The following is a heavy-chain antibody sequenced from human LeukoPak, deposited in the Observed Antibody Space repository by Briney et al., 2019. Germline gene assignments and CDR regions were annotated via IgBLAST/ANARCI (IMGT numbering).Heavy chain of an antibody. CDR2: INRSGST. J-gene: IGHJ6*03. V-gene: IGHV4-34*01. Sequence: SETLSLTCAVYGGSFSGYYWSWIRQPPGKGLEWIGEINRSGSTNYNPSLKSRVTISVDTSKNQFSLKLSSVTAADTAVYYCARGYLGFGTYYYYMDVWGKGTTVTVSS. CDR3: ARGYLGFGTYYYYMDV. CDR1: GGSFSGYY. D-gene: IGHD3-10*01.